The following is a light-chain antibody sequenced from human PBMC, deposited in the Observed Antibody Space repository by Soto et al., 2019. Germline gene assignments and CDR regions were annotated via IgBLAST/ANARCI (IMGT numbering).Light chain of an antibody. CDR3: LHYGGSPLT. CDR1: QSVSNNY. CDR2: GAS. V-gene: IGKV3-20*01. Sequence: EIVLTQSPDTLSVSPGERATLSCRASQSVSNNYLAWFQQKPGQAPRLLIYGASTRTTGIPDRFSGSGSGTDFTLTIGRLEPGDFAVYYCLHYGGSPLTFGQGTRLEIK. J-gene: IGKJ5*01.